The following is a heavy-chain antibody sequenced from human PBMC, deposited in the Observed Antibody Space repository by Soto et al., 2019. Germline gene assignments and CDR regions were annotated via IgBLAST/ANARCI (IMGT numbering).Heavy chain of an antibody. D-gene: IGHD5-12*01. Sequence: SETLSLTCTVSGGSISNSSYYWGWIRQPPGKGLEWIGHIYYTGTSYSNPSLKGRVTLSVDTSKNQFSLKLNSMTAADTAVFYCTRIQRRWLSSDSWGQGPLVT. CDR1: GGSISNSSYY. V-gene: IGHV4-39*01. CDR3: TRIQRRWLSSDS. J-gene: IGHJ4*02. CDR2: IYYTGTS.